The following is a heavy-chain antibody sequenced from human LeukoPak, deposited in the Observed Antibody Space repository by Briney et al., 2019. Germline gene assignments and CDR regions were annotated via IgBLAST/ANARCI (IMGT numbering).Heavy chain of an antibody. J-gene: IGHJ6*02. V-gene: IGHV1-18*01. D-gene: IGHD3-3*01. CDR2: ISAYNGNT. CDR3: ARDNDFWSGHTLPYYYGMDV. Sequence: ASVNLSCNASGYTFTIYGISWVRQAPGQGLEWMGWISAYNGNTNYAQKLQGRVTMTTDTSTSTAYMELRSLRSDDTAVYYCARDNDFWSGHTLPYYYGMDVWGQGTTVTVSS. CDR1: GYTFTIYG.